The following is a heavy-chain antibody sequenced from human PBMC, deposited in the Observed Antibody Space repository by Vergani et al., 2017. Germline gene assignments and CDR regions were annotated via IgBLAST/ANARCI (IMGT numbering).Heavy chain of an antibody. CDR2: IYYSGST. V-gene: IGHV4-59*01. J-gene: IGHJ4*02. CDR3: ARGTYGLTDY. D-gene: IGHD2-8*01. CDR1: GGSISSYY. Sequence: QVQLQESGPGLVKPSETLSLTCTVSGGSISSYYWSWIRQPPGKGLEWIVYIYYSGSTNYNPSLKSRVTISVDTSKNQFSLKLSSVTAADTAVYYCARGTYGLTDYWGQGTLVTVSS.